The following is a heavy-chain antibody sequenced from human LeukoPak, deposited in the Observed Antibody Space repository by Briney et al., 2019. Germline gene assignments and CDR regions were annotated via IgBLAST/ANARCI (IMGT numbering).Heavy chain of an antibody. CDR1: GFTFSSYA. D-gene: IGHD6-19*01. V-gene: IGHV3-23*01. CDR2: ISGSGGST. J-gene: IGHJ4*02. CDR3: AKGTPYSSGWSHPIPLDY. Sequence: PGGSLRLSCAASGFTFSSYAMSWVRQAPGKGLEWVSAISGSGGSTYYADSVKGRFTISRDNSKNTLYLQMNSLRAEDTAVYYCAKGTPYSSGWSHPIPLDYWGQGTLVTVSS.